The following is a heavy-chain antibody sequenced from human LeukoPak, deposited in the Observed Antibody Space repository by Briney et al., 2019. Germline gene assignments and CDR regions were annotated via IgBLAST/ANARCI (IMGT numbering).Heavy chain of an antibody. CDR3: VKGLVQTTMSYSVDY. J-gene: IGHJ4*02. D-gene: IGHD1-1*01. Sequence: GGSLRLSCSTSGFTFSNFVMHWVRQTPGKGLEWVALISSDGSKNIYADSVKGRFTISRDNSKNTVYLQMNSLRAEDTAVYYCVKGLVQTTMSYSVDYWGQGALITVSS. V-gene: IGHV3-30*18. CDR1: GFTFSNFV. CDR2: ISSDGSKN.